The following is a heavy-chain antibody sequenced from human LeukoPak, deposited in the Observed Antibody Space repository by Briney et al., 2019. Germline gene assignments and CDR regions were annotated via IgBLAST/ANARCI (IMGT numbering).Heavy chain of an antibody. D-gene: IGHD6-13*01. V-gene: IGHV4-61*02. CDR1: GGSISSGSYY. CDR2: IYTSGST. Sequence: SQTLSLTCTVSGGSISSGSYYWSWIRQPAGKGLEWIGRIYTSGSTNYNPSLKSRVTISVDTSKNQFSLKLSSVTAADTAVYYCARGYSSSWYVAVAGTYFDYWGQGTLVTVSS. CDR3: ARGYSSSWYVAVAGTYFDY. J-gene: IGHJ4*02.